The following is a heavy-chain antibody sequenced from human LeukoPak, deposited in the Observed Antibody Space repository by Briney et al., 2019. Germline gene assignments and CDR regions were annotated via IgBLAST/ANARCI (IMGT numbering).Heavy chain of an antibody. CDR2: IFSGGST. J-gene: IGHJ5*02. Sequence: GGSLRLSCAASGFTVSSKYMSWVRQAPGKGLEWVSVIFSGGSTYYADSVKGRFTISRDNSKNTLYLQMNSLRAEDTAVYYCAKDLYSSGWYNYFDPWGQGTLVTVSS. D-gene: IGHD6-19*01. V-gene: IGHV3-66*01. CDR1: GFTVSSKY. CDR3: AKDLYSSGWYNYFDP.